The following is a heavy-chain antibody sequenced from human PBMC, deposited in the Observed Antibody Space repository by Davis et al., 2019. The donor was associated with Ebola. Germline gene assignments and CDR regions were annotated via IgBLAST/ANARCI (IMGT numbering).Heavy chain of an antibody. Sequence: AGSLTLTCAVSGCSVSNYYMSWIRQPPGKGLEWIGYIYYRGTTNYNPSLKNRVTILVDTSKNQFSLTLSSVTAADTTVYYCARGLWGAFEIWGQGTMVTVSS. CDR1: GCSVSNYY. V-gene: IGHV4-59*08. CDR3: ARGLWGAFEI. CDR2: IYYRGTT. J-gene: IGHJ3*02. D-gene: IGHD4/OR15-4a*01.